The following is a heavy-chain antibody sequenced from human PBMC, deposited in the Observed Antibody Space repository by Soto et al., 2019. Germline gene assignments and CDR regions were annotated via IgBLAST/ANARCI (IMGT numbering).Heavy chain of an antibody. D-gene: IGHD5-12*01. CDR3: ARFVRWLPRNYFDY. Sequence: SETLSLTCTVSGGSISSYYWSWIRQPPGKGLEWIGYIYYSGSTNYNPSLKIRVTISVDTSKNQFSLKLSSVTAADTAVYYCARFVRWLPRNYFDYWGQGTLVTVSS. V-gene: IGHV4-59*08. CDR2: IYYSGST. J-gene: IGHJ4*02. CDR1: GGSISSYY.